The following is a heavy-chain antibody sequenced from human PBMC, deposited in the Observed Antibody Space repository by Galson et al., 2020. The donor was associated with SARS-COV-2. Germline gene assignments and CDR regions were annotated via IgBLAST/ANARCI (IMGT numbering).Heavy chain of an antibody. CDR1: GFTVSSNY. J-gene: IGHJ4*02. CDR2: IYSGGST. CDR3: ARDLRTVTTRGGDY. V-gene: IGHV3-53*01. D-gene: IGHD4-17*01. Sequence: LSLTCAASGFTVSSNYMSWVRQAPGKGLEWVSVIYSGGSTYYADSVKGRFTISRDTSKNTLYLQMNSLRAEDTAVYYCARDLRTVTTRGGDYWGQGTLVTVSS.